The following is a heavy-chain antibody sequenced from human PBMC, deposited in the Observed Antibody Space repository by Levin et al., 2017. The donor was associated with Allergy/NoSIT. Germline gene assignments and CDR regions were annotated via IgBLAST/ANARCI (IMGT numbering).Heavy chain of an antibody. D-gene: IGHD6-19*01. J-gene: IGHJ6*02. V-gene: IGHV4-34*01. Sequence: KAGGSLRLSCAVYGGSFSGYYWSWIRQPPGKGLEWIGEINHSGSTNYNPSLKSRVTISVDTSKNQFSLKLSSVTAADTAVYYCARSLVAVASGGFYYYYYGMDVWGQGTTVTVSS. CDR3: ARSLVAVASGGFYYYYYGMDV. CDR2: INHSGST. CDR1: GGSFSGYY.